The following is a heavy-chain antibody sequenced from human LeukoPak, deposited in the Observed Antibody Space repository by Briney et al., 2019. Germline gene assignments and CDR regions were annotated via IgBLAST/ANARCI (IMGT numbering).Heavy chain of an antibody. CDR1: GGSFSDYY. Sequence: SETLSLTCAVYGGSFSDYYWTWISQPPGKGLEWIGEVNHSGTTNSKPSLKRRVTLSVDTSKNQFSLKLSSVTAADTAIYYCARGPPPGATAYGVVDYWAQGTLVTVSS. V-gene: IGHV4-34*01. D-gene: IGHD3-10*01. J-gene: IGHJ4*02. CDR2: VNHSGTT. CDR3: ARGPPPGATAYGVVDY.